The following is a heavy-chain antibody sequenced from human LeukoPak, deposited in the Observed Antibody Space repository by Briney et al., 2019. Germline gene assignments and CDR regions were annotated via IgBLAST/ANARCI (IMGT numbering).Heavy chain of an antibody. CDR3: ARKWGSPDY. Sequence: PGESLRLSCAASGFSFTTYWMSWVRQAPGKGLEWVANINQDGTEKYYVDSVKGRFTISRDNAKNSLYLQMNSLRAEDTAVYYCARKWGSPDYWGQGTLVTVSS. D-gene: IGHD3-16*01. CDR1: GFSFTTYW. J-gene: IGHJ4*02. V-gene: IGHV3-7*01. CDR2: INQDGTEK.